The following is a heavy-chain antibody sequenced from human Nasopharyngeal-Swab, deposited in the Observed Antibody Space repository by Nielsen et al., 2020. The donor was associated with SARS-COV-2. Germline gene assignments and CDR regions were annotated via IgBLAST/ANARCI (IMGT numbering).Heavy chain of an antibody. CDR1: GFTFSSYS. J-gene: IGHJ4*02. CDR2: ISSSSSYI. V-gene: IGHV3-21*01. D-gene: IGHD3-3*01. CDR3: ASLLSITIFGDFDY. Sequence: GGSLRLSCAASGFTFSSYSMNWVRQAPGTGLEWVSSISSSSSYIYYADSVKGRFTISRDNAKNSLYLQMNSLRAEDTAVYYCASLLSITIFGDFDYWGQGTLVTVSS.